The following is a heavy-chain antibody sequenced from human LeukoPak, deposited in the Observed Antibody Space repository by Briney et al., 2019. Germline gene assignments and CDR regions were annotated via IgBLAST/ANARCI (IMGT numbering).Heavy chain of an antibody. CDR3: ARDIPDLYGSGSYYPAH. J-gene: IGHJ4*02. V-gene: IGHV3-66*01. D-gene: IGHD3-10*01. Sequence: GGSLRLSCAASGFTVSSNYMSWVRQAPGKGLEWVSVIYSGGSTYYADSVKGRFTISRDNSKNTLYLQMNSLRAEDTAVYYCARDIPDLYGSGSYYPAHWGQGTLVTVSS. CDR1: GFTVSSNY. CDR2: IYSGGST.